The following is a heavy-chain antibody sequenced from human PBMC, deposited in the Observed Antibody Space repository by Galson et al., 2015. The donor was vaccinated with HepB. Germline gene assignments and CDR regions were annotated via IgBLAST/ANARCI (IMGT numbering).Heavy chain of an antibody. J-gene: IGHJ4*02. CDR3: ARGSPEKTPPYFDY. D-gene: IGHD3-10*01. V-gene: IGHV4-61*08. Sequence: SETLSLTCSVSGGSASSGDYYWSWIRQPPGKGLEWIGYLYYSGSTHYNPSLKSRVTISVDTSKNQFSLNLSSVTAADTAVYYCARGSPEKTPPYFDYWGQGTLVTVSS. CDR1: GGSASSGDYY. CDR2: LYYSGST.